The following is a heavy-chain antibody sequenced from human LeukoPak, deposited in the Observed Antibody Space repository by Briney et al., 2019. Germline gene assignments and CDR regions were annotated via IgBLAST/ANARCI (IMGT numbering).Heavy chain of an antibody. CDR3: VREHDWGDFDF. Sequence: PSETLSLTCTVSGGSVISGSYYWSWIRQPPGKGLERIGYVSHSGNTNYNPSLKSRVTISKDTSKNQFSLNLSSVTAADTAVYYCVREHDWGDFDFWGQGTLVTVPS. J-gene: IGHJ4*02. D-gene: IGHD3-9*01. V-gene: IGHV4-61*01. CDR2: VSHSGNT. CDR1: GGSVISGSYY.